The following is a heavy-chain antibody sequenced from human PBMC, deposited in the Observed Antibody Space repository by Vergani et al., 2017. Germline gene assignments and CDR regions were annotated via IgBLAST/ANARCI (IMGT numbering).Heavy chain of an antibody. CDR2: IHTSGST. CDR3: ARAGCLCGSYYKHLFDY. V-gene: IGHV4-61*02. CDR1: GGSINSHNYY. Sequence: QVQLQESGPGLVKPSQTLSLTCTVSGGSINSHNYYWSWIRQPAGKGLEWIGRIHTSGSTNYNPSLKSRVTISEDTPKNQFSLNLTSVTAAVTAVYFCARAGCLCGSYYKHLFDYWGKGILVTVSS. J-gene: IGHJ4*02. D-gene: IGHD3-16*01.